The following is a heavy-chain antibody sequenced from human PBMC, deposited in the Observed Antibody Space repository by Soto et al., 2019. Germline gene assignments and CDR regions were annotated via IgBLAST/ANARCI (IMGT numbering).Heavy chain of an antibody. CDR1: GFTFSDYW. J-gene: IGHJ4*02. D-gene: IGHD2-8*02. CDR2: IKYDGAEK. V-gene: IGHV3-7*05. CDR3: SRYEVAPGLYFDS. Sequence: GGSLRLSCAASGFTFSDYWMNWVRQAPGKGLEWVASIKYDGAEKSYVDSVKGRFTISRDNPKNSVYLQMASLRAEDTAVYYCSRYEVAPGLYFDSRGQGTPVTVS.